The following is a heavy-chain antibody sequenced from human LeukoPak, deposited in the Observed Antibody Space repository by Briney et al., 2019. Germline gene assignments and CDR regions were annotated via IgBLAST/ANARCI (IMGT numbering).Heavy chain of an antibody. J-gene: IGHJ4*02. CDR1: GFTFSSYS. CDR3: AREDKIAAIDY. V-gene: IGHV3-21*01. D-gene: IGHD6-13*01. CDR2: ISSSSSYI. Sequence: GGSLRLSCAASGFTFSSYSMNWVRQAPGKGLGWVSSISSSSSYIYYADSVKGRFTISRDNAKNSLYLQMNSLRAEDTAVYYCAREDKIAAIDYWGQGTLVTVSS.